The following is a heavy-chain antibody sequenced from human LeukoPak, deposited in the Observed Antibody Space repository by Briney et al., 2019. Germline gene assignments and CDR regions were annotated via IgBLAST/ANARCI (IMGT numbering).Heavy chain of an antibody. CDR3: ARGDYYDPQGMDV. Sequence: PGGSLRLSCAASGFTVSSNYMSWVRQAPGKGLEWVSLTYSGGSTYYADSVKGRFTISRDNSKNTLYLQMNSLRAEDTAVYYCARGDYYDPQGMDVWGQGTTVTVSS. D-gene: IGHD3-22*01. CDR2: TYSGGST. CDR1: GFTVSSNY. J-gene: IGHJ6*02. V-gene: IGHV3-66*01.